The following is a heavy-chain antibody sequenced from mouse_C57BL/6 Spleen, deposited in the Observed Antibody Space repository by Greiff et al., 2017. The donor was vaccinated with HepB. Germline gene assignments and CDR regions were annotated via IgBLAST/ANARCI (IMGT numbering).Heavy chain of an antibody. J-gene: IGHJ2*01. Sequence: EVNLVESEGGLVQPGSSMKLSCTASGFTFSDYYMAWVRQVPEKGLEWVANINYDGSSTYYLDSLKSRFIISRDNAKNILYLQMSSLKSEDTATYYCARGDGYYDYWGQGTTLTVSS. CDR2: INYDGSST. V-gene: IGHV5-16*01. CDR1: GFTFSDYY. D-gene: IGHD2-3*01. CDR3: ARGDGYYDY.